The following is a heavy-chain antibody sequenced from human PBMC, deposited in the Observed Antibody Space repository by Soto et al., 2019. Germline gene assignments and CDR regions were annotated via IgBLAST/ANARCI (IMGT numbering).Heavy chain of an antibody. V-gene: IGHV4-59*08. Sequence: SETLSLTCTVSGGSISSYYWSWIRQPPGKGLEWIGYIYYSGSTNYNPSLKSRVTISVDTSKNQFSLKLSSVTAADTAVYYCARRFCSGGSCYSAYFAFDIWGQGTMVTVSS. J-gene: IGHJ3*02. CDR1: GGSISSYY. CDR2: IYYSGST. CDR3: ARRFCSGGSCYSAYFAFDI. D-gene: IGHD2-15*01.